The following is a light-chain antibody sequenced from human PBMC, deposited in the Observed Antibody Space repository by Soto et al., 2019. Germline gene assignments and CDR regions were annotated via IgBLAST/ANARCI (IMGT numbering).Light chain of an antibody. CDR3: QQYNNWPPIT. CDR2: GAS. Sequence: EIVMTQSPATLSVSPGERATLSCRAIQNVSSNLAWYQQKPVQAPRLLIYGASTRATGIPARFSGSGSGTEFALTISSMQSEDFAVYYCQQYNNWPPITFGQGTRLEIK. J-gene: IGKJ5*01. CDR1: QNVSSN. V-gene: IGKV3-15*01.